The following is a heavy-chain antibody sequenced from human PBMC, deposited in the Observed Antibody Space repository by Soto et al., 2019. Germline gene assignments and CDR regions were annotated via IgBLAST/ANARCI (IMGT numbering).Heavy chain of an antibody. J-gene: IGHJ4*02. CDR3: AKDAKFRSGLFDS. D-gene: IGHD3-10*01. CDR2: ISGSGAST. V-gene: IGHV3-23*01. Sequence: GGSLRLSYAASGFTFTDYAMSWVSKAPGKGLEWVSAISGSGASTNYADSVKGRFTISRDKSKNTLYLQMRSLRAEDTAVYYCAKDAKFRSGLFDSWGQGTLVTVSS. CDR1: GFTFTDYA.